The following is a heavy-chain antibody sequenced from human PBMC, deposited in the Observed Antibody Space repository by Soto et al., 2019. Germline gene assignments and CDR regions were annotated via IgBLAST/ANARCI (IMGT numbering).Heavy chain of an antibody. CDR1: GYTFTSYY. J-gene: IGHJ4*02. CDR2: INPSGGST. V-gene: IGHV1-46*01. D-gene: IGHD3-16*02. Sequence: ASVKVSCKASGYTFTSYYMHWVRQAPGQGLEWMGIINPSGGSTSYAQKFQGRVTMTRDTSTSTVYMELSSLRSEDTAVYYCARDRSITFGGVIATTFDYWGQGTLVTVYS. CDR3: ARDRSITFGGVIATTFDY.